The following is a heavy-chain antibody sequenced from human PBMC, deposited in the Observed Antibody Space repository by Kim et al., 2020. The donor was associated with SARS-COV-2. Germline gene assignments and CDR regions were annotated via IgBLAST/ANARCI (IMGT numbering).Heavy chain of an antibody. V-gene: IGHV3-30*07. Sequence: VKGRFTISGDNSKNTLYLQMDSLRAEDTAVYYCARGPPRKWEHSNYGMDVWGQGTTVTVSS. J-gene: IGHJ6*02. D-gene: IGHD1-26*01. CDR3: ARGPPRKWEHSNYGMDV.